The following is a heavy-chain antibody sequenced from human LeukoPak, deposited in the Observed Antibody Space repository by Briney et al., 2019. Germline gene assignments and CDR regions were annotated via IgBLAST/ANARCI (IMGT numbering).Heavy chain of an antibody. CDR1: GFTFSSYA. CDR3: AKDQVEQWLTAFDY. J-gene: IGHJ4*02. V-gene: IGHV3-23*01. CDR2: ISGSGGST. D-gene: IGHD6-19*01. Sequence: GASLRLSCAASGFTFSSYAMSWVRQAPGKGLEWVSAISGSGGSTYYADSVKGRFTISRDNSKNTLYLQMNSLRAEDTAVYYCAKDQVEQWLTAFDYWGQGTLVTVSS.